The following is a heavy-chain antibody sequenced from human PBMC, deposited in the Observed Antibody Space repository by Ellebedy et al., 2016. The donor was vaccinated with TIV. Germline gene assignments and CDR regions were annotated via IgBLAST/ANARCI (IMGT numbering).Heavy chain of an antibody. CDR1: GFTFGGYS. J-gene: IGHJ4*02. CDR3: ASAVGRIKAADNDH. CDR2: INQDGSEK. V-gene: IGHV3-7*03. D-gene: IGHD6-13*01. Sequence: GESLKISCAASGFTFGGYSMTWVRQAPGKGLEWVANINQDGSEKHYVDSVKGRFTISRDNAKNSLFLQMNSLRAEDTAVYYCASAVGRIKAADNDHWGQGTLVTVSS.